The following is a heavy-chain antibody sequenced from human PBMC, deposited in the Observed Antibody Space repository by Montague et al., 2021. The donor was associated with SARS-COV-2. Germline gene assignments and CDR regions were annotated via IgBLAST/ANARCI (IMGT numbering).Heavy chain of an antibody. V-gene: IGHV4-34*01. CDR1: GGSFSGYY. CDR3: ASLTLGYCSSTSCYSDWFDP. CDR2: INHSGST. J-gene: IGHJ5*02. Sequence: SETLSLTCAVYGGSFSGYYWSWIRQLPGKGLEWIGEINHSGSTNYNPSLKSRVTISVDTSKNQFSLKLSSVTAADTAVYYCASLTLGYCSSTSCYSDWFDPWDQGTLVTVSS. D-gene: IGHD2-2*02.